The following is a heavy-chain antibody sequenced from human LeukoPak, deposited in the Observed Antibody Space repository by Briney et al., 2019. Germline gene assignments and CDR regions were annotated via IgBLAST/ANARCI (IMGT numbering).Heavy chain of an antibody. CDR2: IYYSGST. CDR1: GGSISSGDYY. Sequence: SQTLSLTCTVSGGSISSGDYYWSWIRQPPGKGLEWIGYIYYSGSTNYNPSLKSRVTISVDTSKNQFSLKLSSVTAADTAVYYCARASYYGDYGMDVWGQGTTVTVSS. V-gene: IGHV4-30-4*01. D-gene: IGHD4-17*01. CDR3: ARASYYGDYGMDV. J-gene: IGHJ6*02.